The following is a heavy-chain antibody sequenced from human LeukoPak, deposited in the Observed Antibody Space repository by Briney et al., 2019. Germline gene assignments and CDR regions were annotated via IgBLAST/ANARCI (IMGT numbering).Heavy chain of an antibody. V-gene: IGHV5-51*01. CDR3: ARHGGILKHRSPGPTIAHYYYGMDV. D-gene: IGHD6-25*01. Sequence: GESLKISCKRSGYSFTSYWIGWVRQMPGKGLERMVIIYPGDSEARYSPSFHCHVTIAADKSISTAYLQWSSLKPSDTALYYRARHGGILKHRSPGPTIAHYYYGMDVWGQGTTVTASS. J-gene: IGHJ6*02. CDR2: IYPGDSEA. CDR1: GYSFTSYW.